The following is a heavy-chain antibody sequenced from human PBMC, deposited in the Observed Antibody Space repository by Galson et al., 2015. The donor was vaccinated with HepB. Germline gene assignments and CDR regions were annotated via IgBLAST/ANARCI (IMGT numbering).Heavy chain of an antibody. Sequence: SLRLSCAASGFTFDDYAMHWVRQAPGKGLEWVSGISWNSGSIGYADSVKGRFTISRDNAKNSLYLQMNSLRAEDTALYYCAKASSYYLAAVSTTIYYYYYGMDVWGQGTTVTVSS. CDR3: AKASSYYLAAVSTTIYYYYYGMDV. D-gene: IGHD6-13*01. CDR2: ISWNSGSI. V-gene: IGHV3-9*01. CDR1: GFTFDDYA. J-gene: IGHJ6*02.